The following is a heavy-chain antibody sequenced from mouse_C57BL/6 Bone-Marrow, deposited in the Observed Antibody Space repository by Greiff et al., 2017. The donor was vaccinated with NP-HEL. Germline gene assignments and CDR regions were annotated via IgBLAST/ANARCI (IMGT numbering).Heavy chain of an antibody. D-gene: IGHD2-5*01. CDR1: GYSITSGYY. Sequence: DVKLQESGPGLVKPSQSLSLTCSVTGYSITSGYYWNWIRQFPGNKLEWMGYISYDGSNNYNPSLKNRISITRDTSKNQIFLKLNSVTTEDTATYYCARGDYSNYVVDYWGQGTTLTVSS. CDR2: ISYDGSN. CDR3: ARGDYSNYVVDY. J-gene: IGHJ2*01. V-gene: IGHV3-6*01.